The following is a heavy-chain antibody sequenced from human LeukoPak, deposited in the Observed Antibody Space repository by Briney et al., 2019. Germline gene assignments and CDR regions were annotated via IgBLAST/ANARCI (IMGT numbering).Heavy chain of an antibody. J-gene: IGHJ5*02. V-gene: IGHV4-4*07. Sequence: PSETLSLTCTVSGGSISSFYWSWIRQPAGKGLEWIGRIYTSGSTNYNPSLKSRVTMSVDTSKNQFSLKLSSVSAADTAVYYCARVGSSWYGAQYNWFDPWGQGTLVTVSS. CDR2: IYTSGST. CDR3: ARVGSSWYGAQYNWFDP. CDR1: GGSISSFY. D-gene: IGHD6-13*01.